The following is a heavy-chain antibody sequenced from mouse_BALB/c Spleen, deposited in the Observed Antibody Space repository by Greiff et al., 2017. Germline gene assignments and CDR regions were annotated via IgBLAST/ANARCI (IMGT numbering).Heavy chain of an antibody. CDR3: ARGGVYGNYGAMDY. D-gene: IGHD2-1*01. CDR1: GFTFSSYA. V-gene: IGHV5-6-5*01. J-gene: IGHJ4*01. CDR2: ISSGGST. Sequence: EVKVEESGGGLVKPGGSLKLSCAASGFTFSSYAMSWVRQTPEKRLEWVASISSGGSTYYPDSVKGRFTISRDNARNILYLQMSSLRSEDTAMYYCARGGVYGNYGAMDYWGQGTSVTVSS.